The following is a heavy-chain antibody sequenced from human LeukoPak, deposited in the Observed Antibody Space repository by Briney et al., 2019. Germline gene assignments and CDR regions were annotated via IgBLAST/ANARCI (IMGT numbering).Heavy chain of an antibody. V-gene: IGHV3-30*03. CDR1: GFTFSSYG. Sequence: PGRSLRLSCAASGFTFSSYGMHWVRQAPGKGLEWVAVISYDGNNKYYADSVKGRFTISRDNSKNTLYLQMNSLRAEDTAVYYCARDPMSWNYGYFDYWGQGTLVTVSS. CDR3: ARDPMSWNYGYFDY. J-gene: IGHJ4*02. D-gene: IGHD1-7*01. CDR2: ISYDGNNK.